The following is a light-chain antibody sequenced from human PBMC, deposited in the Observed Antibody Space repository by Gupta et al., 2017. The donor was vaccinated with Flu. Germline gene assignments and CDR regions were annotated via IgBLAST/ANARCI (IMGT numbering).Light chain of an antibody. Sequence: QSVLTQSPSASGTPGLRVTISCSGSSSNVGTNSLNWYQQLPGTAPKLLIHTNNQRPSGVPDRFSGSKSGTSASLAISGLQSEDEADYYCAAWDDNLNGYVFGTGTKVTVL. J-gene: IGLJ1*01. CDR3: AAWDDNLNGYV. CDR1: SSNVGTNS. V-gene: IGLV1-44*01. CDR2: TNN.